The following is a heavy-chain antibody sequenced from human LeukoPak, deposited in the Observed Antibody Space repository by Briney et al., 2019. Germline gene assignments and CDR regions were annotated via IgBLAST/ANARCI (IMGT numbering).Heavy chain of an antibody. CDR1: GFTFSNAW. V-gene: IGHV3-15*01. Sequence: GGSLRLSCAASGFTFSNAWMSWVRQAPGKGLEWVGRIKNKTDGGTTDYAAPVKGRFTISRDDSKNTLYLQMNSLKTEDTAVYYCTTEGLFYDYVWGSYRYGDYWGQGTLVTVSS. D-gene: IGHD3-16*02. CDR2: IKNKTDGGTT. J-gene: IGHJ4*02. CDR3: TTEGLFYDYVWGSYRYGDY.